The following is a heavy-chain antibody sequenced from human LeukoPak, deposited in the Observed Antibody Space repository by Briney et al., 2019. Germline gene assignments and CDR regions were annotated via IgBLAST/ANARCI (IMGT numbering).Heavy chain of an antibody. CDR3: AREARCSGGSCYSYWFDP. CDR1: GGSISSYY. Sequence: SATLSLTCTVSGGSISSYYWSWIRQPPGKGLEWIGYIYYSGSTNYNPSLKSRVTISVDTSKNQFSLKLSSVTAADTAVYYCAREARCSGGSCYSYWFDPWGQGTLVTVSS. D-gene: IGHD2-15*01. J-gene: IGHJ5*02. V-gene: IGHV4-59*01. CDR2: IYYSGST.